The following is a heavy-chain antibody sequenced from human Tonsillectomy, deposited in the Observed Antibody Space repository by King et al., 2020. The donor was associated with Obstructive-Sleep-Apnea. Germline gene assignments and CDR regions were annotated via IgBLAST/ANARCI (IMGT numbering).Heavy chain of an antibody. CDR3: VRGVGATTPAYFQH. CDR2: IYYSGST. V-gene: IGHV4-39*07. Sequence: LQLQESGPGLVKPSETLSLTCTVSGGSVSSSTHYWGWIRQPPGKGLEWIGSIYYSGSTYYNPSLKSRVTISVDTSKNQFSLRLTSLTAADPAVYYCVRGVGATTPAYFQHWGQGTLVTVSS. J-gene: IGHJ1*01. D-gene: IGHD1-26*01. CDR1: GGSVSSSTHY.